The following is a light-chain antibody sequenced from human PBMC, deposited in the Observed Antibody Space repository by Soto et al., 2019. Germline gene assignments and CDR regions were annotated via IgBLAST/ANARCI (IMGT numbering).Light chain of an antibody. Sequence: DIQMTQSPSSLSASVGDRVTITCRASQSISSSLNWYQQKPGKAPKLLIYAASSLQSGVPSRFSGSGFGTDFTLTISSLQPDDFATYYCQQSYSTPPLTFGGGTKVEIK. CDR2: AAS. CDR1: QSISSS. CDR3: QQSYSTPPLT. J-gene: IGKJ4*01. V-gene: IGKV1-39*01.